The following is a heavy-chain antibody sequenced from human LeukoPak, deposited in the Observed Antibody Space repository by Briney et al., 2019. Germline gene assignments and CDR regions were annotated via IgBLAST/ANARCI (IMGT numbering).Heavy chain of an antibody. Sequence: SETLSLTYAVYGGSFSGYYWSWIRQPPGKGLEWIGEINHSGSTNYNPSLKSRVTISVDTTKNQFSLKLSSVTAADTAVYYCARGPILMYYYDSSGYYGVRNLFDYWGQGTLVTVSS. CDR2: INHSGST. D-gene: IGHD3-22*01. CDR1: GGSFSGYY. J-gene: IGHJ4*02. CDR3: ARGPILMYYYDSSGYYGVRNLFDY. V-gene: IGHV4-34*01.